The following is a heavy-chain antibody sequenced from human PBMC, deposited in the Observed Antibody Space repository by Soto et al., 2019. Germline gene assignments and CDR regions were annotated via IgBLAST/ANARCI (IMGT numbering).Heavy chain of an antibody. J-gene: IGHJ6*03. V-gene: IGHV3-73*01. CDR2: IRRKGNNYAT. CDR1: GFTFSGSA. Sequence: EVQLVESGGGLVQPGGSRKLSCAASGFTFSGSAMHWVRQASGKGRGWVGRIRRKGNNYATAYGASLKGRFTISRDDSNNTAYLQMNSLNTEDTAVYYCSRQASDFWSGKPQYYMDVWGKGTTVTVSS. CDR3: SRQASDFWSGKPQYYMDV. D-gene: IGHD3-3*01.